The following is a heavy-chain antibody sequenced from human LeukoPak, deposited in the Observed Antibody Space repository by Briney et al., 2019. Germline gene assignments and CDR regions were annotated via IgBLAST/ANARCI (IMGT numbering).Heavy chain of an antibody. V-gene: IGHV3-33*08. CDR3: ARELPGDSSGSEDHAFDI. D-gene: IGHD3-22*01. CDR2: IWYDGSNK. J-gene: IGHJ3*02. Sequence: GGSLRLSCAASGFTFSSYEMNWVRQAPGKGLEWVAVIWYDGSNKYYGDSVKGRFTISRDNSKNTLYLQMNSLRAEDTAVYYCARELPGDSSGSEDHAFDIWGQGTMVTVSS. CDR1: GFTFSSYE.